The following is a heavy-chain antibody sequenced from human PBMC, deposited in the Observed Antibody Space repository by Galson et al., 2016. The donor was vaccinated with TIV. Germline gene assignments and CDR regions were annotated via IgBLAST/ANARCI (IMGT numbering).Heavy chain of an antibody. Sequence: LRLSCAASGFPFSDFDMHWVRQVPGKGLLWVARINGDGSDRDYAESVEGRFTISRDNARNTLYLQLNRLRAEDTALYFCARALDYFQSSAYSYRSEFYYYPMDVWGQGTTVTVSS. CDR3: ARALDYFQSSAYSYRSEFYYYPMDV. CDR1: GFPFSDFD. J-gene: IGHJ6*02. D-gene: IGHD2-15*01. V-gene: IGHV3-74*01. CDR2: INGDGSDR.